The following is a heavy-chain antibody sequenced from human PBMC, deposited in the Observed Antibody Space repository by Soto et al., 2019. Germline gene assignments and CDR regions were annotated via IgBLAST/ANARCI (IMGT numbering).Heavy chain of an antibody. V-gene: IGHV1-2*02. CDR1: GYTFTGYY. D-gene: IGHD6-13*01. CDR3: ARDVAAAGTGYYYGMDV. J-gene: IGHJ6*02. Sequence: ASVKVSCKASGYTFTGYYMHWVRQAPGQGLEWMGWINPNSGGTNYAQKFQGRVTMTRDTSISTAYMELSRLRSDDTAVYYCARDVAAAGTGYYYGMDVWGQGTTVTVS. CDR2: INPNSGGT.